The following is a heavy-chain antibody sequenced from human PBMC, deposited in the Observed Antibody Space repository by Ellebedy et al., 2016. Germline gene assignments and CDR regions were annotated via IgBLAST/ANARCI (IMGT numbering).Heavy chain of an antibody. Sequence: GGSLRLSCAASGFTLTAYGIHWVRQAPGKGLEWVAVMWYNGKNKNYADSVKSRFTVSRDTSKNTVYLQMNSLRAEDTAVYFCARDDDTNSRYSRFHHWGQGTLVTVSS. CDR3: ARDDDTNSRYSRFHH. CDR1: GFTLTAYG. CDR2: MWYNGKNK. J-gene: IGHJ1*01. D-gene: IGHD2-8*01. V-gene: IGHV3-33*01.